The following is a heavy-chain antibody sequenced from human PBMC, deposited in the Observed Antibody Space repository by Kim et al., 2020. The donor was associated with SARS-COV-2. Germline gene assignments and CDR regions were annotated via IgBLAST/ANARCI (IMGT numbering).Heavy chain of an antibody. CDR2: GSK. V-gene: IGHV1-46*01. Sequence: GSKRYAQKFQGRVTMTRDTSTSTVYMELSSLRSEDTAVYYCAREERSSVVWGQGTLVTVSS. D-gene: IGHD3-22*01. J-gene: IGHJ4*02. CDR3: AREERSSVV.